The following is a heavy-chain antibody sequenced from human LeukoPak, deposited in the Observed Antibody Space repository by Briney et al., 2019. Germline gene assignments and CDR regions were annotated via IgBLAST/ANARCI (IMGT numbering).Heavy chain of an antibody. CDR3: AHSGTVTSPHDAFDV. D-gene: IGHD4-17*01. J-gene: IGHJ3*01. Sequence: SGPTLVNPTPTLTLTCTFSGFSLRSRGVGVGWIRQPPGKALEWLSLIYWDDDKRYSPSLKSRLTITKETSKNQVVLTLTNMDPVDTATYYCAHSGTVTSPHDAFDVWGQGTMVTVSS. CDR1: GFSLRSRGVG. CDR2: IYWDDDK. V-gene: IGHV2-5*02.